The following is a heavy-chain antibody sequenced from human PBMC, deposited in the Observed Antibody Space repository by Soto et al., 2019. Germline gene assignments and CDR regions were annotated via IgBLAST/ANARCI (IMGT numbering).Heavy chain of an antibody. CDR2: ISSSSSYI. D-gene: IGHD3-10*01. CDR1: RFTFSSKS. J-gene: IGHJ6*02. CDR3: ARDKGSGSYYNQTLYYYYYYGMDV. Sequence: GGSRTPACAVSRFTFSSKSINCVRQAAGKWLEWVSSISSSSSYIYYADSVEGRFTISRDNAKNSLYLQMNSLRAEDMAVYYCARDKGSGSYYNQTLYYYYYYGMDVWGQGTTVTVSS. V-gene: IGHV3-21*01.